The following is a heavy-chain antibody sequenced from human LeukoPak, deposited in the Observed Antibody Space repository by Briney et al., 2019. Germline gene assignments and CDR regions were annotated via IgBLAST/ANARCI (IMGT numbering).Heavy chain of an antibody. CDR2: IYRGGST. D-gene: IGHD3-22*01. Sequence: GGSLRLSCAATGFIVSSNYMSWVRQAPGKGLEWVSVIYRGGSTYYADSVKGRFIISRDNSKNTLYLQMNSLRAEDTAVYYCARQDYYDSSGYISYAFDIWGQGTMVTVSS. CDR1: GFIVSSNY. V-gene: IGHV3-53*01. J-gene: IGHJ3*02. CDR3: ARQDYYDSSGYISYAFDI.